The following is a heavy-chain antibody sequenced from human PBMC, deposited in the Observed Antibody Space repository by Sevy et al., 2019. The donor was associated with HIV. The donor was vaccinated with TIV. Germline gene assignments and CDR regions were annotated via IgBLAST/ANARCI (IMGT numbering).Heavy chain of an antibody. Sequence: GESLKISCKGSGYSFTSYWIGWVRQMPGKGLEWMGIIYPGDSDTRYSPSFQGQVTISVDKSISTAYLQWSSLKASDTAMYYCARSVIGSSWYDAFDIWGQGTMVTVSS. CDR3: ARSVIGSSWYDAFDI. CDR2: IYPGDSDT. CDR1: GYSFTSYW. D-gene: IGHD6-13*01. V-gene: IGHV5-51*01. J-gene: IGHJ3*02.